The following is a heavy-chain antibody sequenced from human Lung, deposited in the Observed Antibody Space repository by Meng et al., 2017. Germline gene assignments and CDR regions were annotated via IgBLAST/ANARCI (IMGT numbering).Heavy chain of an antibody. CDR1: DFTFSGFD. Sequence: GGSLRLSCTASDFTFSGFDVHWVRQASGKGLEWVGRLRSKRDTYATAYAASVKGRFTISRDDSKNTAYLQMNSLETEDTALYYCTLYTKGHIWGQGTMVTVSS. V-gene: IGHV3-73*01. CDR3: TLYTKGHI. CDR2: LRSKRDTYAT. D-gene: IGHD2-2*02. J-gene: IGHJ3*02.